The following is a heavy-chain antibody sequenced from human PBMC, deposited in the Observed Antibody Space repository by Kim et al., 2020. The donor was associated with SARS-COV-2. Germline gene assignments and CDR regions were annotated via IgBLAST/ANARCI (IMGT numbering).Heavy chain of an antibody. V-gene: IGHV3-48*02. CDR2: ISSSSSTI. Sequence: GGSLRLSCAASGFTFSSYSMNWVRQAPGKGLEWFSYISSSSSTIYYADSVKGRFTISRDNAKNSLYLQMNSLRDEDTAVYYCARDDSGWRLLHYYYCNGMHVWGERTPDPVSS. D-gene: IGHD6-19*01. CDR1: GFTFSSYS. J-gene: IGHJ6*04. CDR3: ARDDSGWRLLHYYYCNGMHV.